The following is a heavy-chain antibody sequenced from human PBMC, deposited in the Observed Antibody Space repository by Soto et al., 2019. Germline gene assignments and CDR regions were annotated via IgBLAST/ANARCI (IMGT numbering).Heavy chain of an antibody. J-gene: IGHJ4*02. D-gene: IGHD1-26*01. CDR2: IWYDGSNN. Sequence: QVQLVESGGGVVQPGRSLRLSCAASGFTFSSYGMHWVRQAPGKGLEWVAAIWYDGSNNYYADSVKGRFTISRDNSKNTLYLHMNSLRAEDTAVYYCARDREGPIDYWGQGTLVTVSS. V-gene: IGHV3-33*01. CDR3: ARDREGPIDY. CDR1: GFTFSSYG.